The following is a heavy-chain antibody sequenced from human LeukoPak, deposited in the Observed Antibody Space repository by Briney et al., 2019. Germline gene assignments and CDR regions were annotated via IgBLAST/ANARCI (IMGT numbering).Heavy chain of an antibody. J-gene: IGHJ3*02. CDR1: GGSISSSSYY. CDR3: ARDLYAQGAFDI. D-gene: IGHD2-2*02. V-gene: IGHV4-39*07. Sequence: PSETLSLTCTVSGGSISSSSYYWGWIRQPPGKGLEWIGSIYYSGSTYYNPSLKSRVTISVDTSKNQFSLKLSSVTAADTAVYYCARDLYAQGAFDIWGQGTMVTVSS. CDR2: IYYSGST.